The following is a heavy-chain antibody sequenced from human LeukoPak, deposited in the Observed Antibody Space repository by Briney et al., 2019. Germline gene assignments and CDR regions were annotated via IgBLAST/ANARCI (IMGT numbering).Heavy chain of an antibody. CDR1: GFTFSDYY. D-gene: IGHD1-14*01. V-gene: IGHV3-11*05. CDR3: ARGDRVIDY. CDR2: ISSSGAST. Sequence: GGSLRLSCAASGFTFSDYYMSWFRQAPGKGLEWVSYISSSGASTNYADSAKGRFTISRDNAKNSLHLQMNSLRAEDTAVYYCARGDRVIDYWGQGTLVTVSS. J-gene: IGHJ4*02.